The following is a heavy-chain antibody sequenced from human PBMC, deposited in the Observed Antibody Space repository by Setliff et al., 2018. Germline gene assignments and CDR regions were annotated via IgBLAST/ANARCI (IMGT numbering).Heavy chain of an antibody. J-gene: IGHJ6*03. CDR3: ARVRITPYCMDV. D-gene: IGHD3-10*01. CDR1: GFTFSSYA. V-gene: IGHV3-23*01. CDR2: ISGSGGST. Sequence: GSLRLSCAASGFTFSSYAMSWVRQAPGKGLEWVSAISGSGGSTYYADSVKGRFTISRDNSKNTLYLQMNSLRAEDTAVYFCARVRITPYCMDVWGKGTTVTVSS.